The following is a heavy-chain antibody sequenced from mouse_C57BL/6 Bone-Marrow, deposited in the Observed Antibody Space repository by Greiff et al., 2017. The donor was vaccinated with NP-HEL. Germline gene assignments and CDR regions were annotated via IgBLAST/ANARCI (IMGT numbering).Heavy chain of an antibody. J-gene: IGHJ1*03. CDR1: GYTFTSYW. D-gene: IGHD1-1*01. Sequence: QVQLQQPGAELVKPGASVKMSCKASGYTFTSYWITWVKQRPGQGLEWIGDIYPGSGSTNYNEKFKSKATLTVATSSSTAYMQLSRLTSEDSAVLYCASESYYGSSYGLDWYFDVWGTGTPVTVSA. V-gene: IGHV1-55*01. CDR2: IYPGSGST. CDR3: ASESYYGSSYGLDWYFDV.